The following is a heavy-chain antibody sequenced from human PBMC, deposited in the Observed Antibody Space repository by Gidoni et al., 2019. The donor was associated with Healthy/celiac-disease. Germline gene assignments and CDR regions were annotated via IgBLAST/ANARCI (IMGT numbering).Heavy chain of an antibody. CDR3: ARLPDYGDYREWFDP. CDR2: IIPIFGTA. Sequence: GAEVKKPGSSVKVSCKASGGTFSSYAISWVRQAPGQGLEWMGGIIPIFGTANYAQKFQGRVTITADESTSTAYMELSSLRSEDTAVYYCARLPDYGDYREWFDPWGQGTLVTVSS. V-gene: IGHV1-69*01. CDR1: GGTFSSYA. J-gene: IGHJ5*02. D-gene: IGHD4-17*01.